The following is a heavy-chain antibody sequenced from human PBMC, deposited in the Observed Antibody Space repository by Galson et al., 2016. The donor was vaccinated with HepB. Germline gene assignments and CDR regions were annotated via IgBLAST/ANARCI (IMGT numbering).Heavy chain of an antibody. Sequence: SLRLSCAASGFTFDNYTMRWVRQAPGKGLEWVSTIRWDGRSTYCADSVKGRFTISRDNSKNSLYLQMNSLRTEDPALYYCTKEWGSLWESSGKGMDVWGQGTTVTVSS. CDR3: TKEWGSLWESSGKGMDV. CDR2: IRWDGRST. J-gene: IGHJ6*02. D-gene: IGHD3-10*01. CDR1: GFTFDNYT. V-gene: IGHV3-43*01.